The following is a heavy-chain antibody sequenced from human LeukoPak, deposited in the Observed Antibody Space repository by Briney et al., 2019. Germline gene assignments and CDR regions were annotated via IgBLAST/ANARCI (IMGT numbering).Heavy chain of an antibody. CDR3: ARRRIVATIEY. V-gene: IGHV4-39*01. Sequence: PSETLSLTCTVSGGSISSTSYYWAWIRQPPGKGLEWIGSIHYSGATYYNPSLKSRLTISVDTSKNQFSLKLSSVTAADTAVYYCARRRIVATIEYWGQGTLVTVSS. CDR2: IHYSGAT. D-gene: IGHD5-12*01. CDR1: GGSISSTSYY. J-gene: IGHJ4*02.